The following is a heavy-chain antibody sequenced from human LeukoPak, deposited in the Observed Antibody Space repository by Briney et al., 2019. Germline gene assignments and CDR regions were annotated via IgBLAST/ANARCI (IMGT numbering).Heavy chain of an antibody. V-gene: IGHV4-59*01. CDR2: IYYSGST. D-gene: IGHD4-17*01. J-gene: IGHJ5*02. CDR3: ARTSTVTTGSWFDP. CDR1: GGSISSYY. Sequence: SETLSLTCTVSGGSISSYYWSWIRQPPGKGLEWIGYIYYSGSTNYNPSLRSRVTISVDTSKNQFSLKLSSVTAADTAVYYCARTSTVTTGSWFDPWGQGTLVTVSS.